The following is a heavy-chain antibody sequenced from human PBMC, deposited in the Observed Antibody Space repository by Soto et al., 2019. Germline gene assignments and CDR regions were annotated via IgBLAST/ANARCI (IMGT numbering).Heavy chain of an antibody. V-gene: IGHV3-15*07. Sequence: GGSLRLSCAASGFTFSNAWMNWVRQAPGKGLEWVGRIKSKTDGGTTDYAAPVKGRFTISRDDSKNTLYLQMNSLKTEDTAVYYCTTDQTNYCSSTSCYVRDPNYYYGMDVWGQGTTVTVSS. CDR3: TTDQTNYCSSTSCYVRDPNYYYGMDV. D-gene: IGHD2-2*01. J-gene: IGHJ6*02. CDR2: IKSKTDGGTT. CDR1: GFTFSNAW.